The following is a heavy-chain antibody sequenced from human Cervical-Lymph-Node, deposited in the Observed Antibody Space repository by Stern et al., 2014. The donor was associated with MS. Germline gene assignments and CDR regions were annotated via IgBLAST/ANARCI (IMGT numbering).Heavy chain of an antibody. D-gene: IGHD5-18*01. J-gene: IGHJ4*02. CDR2: IIPIFGTA. CDR1: GGTFSSYA. Sequence: VHLVESGAEVKKPGSSVKVSCKASGGTFSSYAISWVRQAPGQGLEWMGGIIPIFGTANYAQKFQGRVTITAAESTSTAYMELGSLRSEDTAVYYCARVQLTAMVWGPFDFWGQGTLVTGSP. CDR3: ARVQLTAMVWGPFDF. V-gene: IGHV1-69*01.